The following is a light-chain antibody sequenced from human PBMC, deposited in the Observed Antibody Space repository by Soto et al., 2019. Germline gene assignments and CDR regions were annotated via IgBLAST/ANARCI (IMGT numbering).Light chain of an antibody. J-gene: IGLJ1*01. CDR1: SSDVGGYNY. Sequence: QSALTQPASVSGSPGQSITISCTGTSSDVGGYNYVSWYQQHPGKAPKLMIYDVSNRPSGVSNRFSGSKSGNTASLTISGLQAEDEDDYYCSSNTSSSLYVFGTGTKVTVL. V-gene: IGLV2-14*01. CDR2: DVS. CDR3: SSNTSSSLYV.